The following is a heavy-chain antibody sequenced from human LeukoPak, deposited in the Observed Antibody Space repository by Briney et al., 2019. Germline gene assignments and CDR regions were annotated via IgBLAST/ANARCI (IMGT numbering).Heavy chain of an antibody. Sequence: PGGSLRLSSAAPGFTFSKYWMLWVRQAPGKGLESGSRINTDGTVTTYADSVKGRFTVSRDNADNTMFLQMNSVRDEDTAVYYCATKQWLAPPPDSWGQGTPVTVSS. V-gene: IGHV3-74*01. J-gene: IGHJ4*02. D-gene: IGHD6-19*01. CDR3: ATKQWLAPPPDS. CDR1: GFTFSKYW. CDR2: INTDGTVT.